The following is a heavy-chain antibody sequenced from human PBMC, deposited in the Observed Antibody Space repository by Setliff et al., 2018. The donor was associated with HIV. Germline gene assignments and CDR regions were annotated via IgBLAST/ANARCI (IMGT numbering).Heavy chain of an antibody. V-gene: IGHV4-39*07. D-gene: IGHD3-16*01. CDR3: ARVKSGTLGGYVDY. CDR2: IYYSGST. CDR1: GGSISSGNYY. Sequence: SETLSLTCNVSGGSISSGNYYWGWIRQPPGKGLEWIGSIYYSGSTYYNPSLKSRVTISVDTSKNQFSLRLSSVTAADTAVYFCARVKSGTLGGYVDYWGQGTLVTVSS. J-gene: IGHJ4*02.